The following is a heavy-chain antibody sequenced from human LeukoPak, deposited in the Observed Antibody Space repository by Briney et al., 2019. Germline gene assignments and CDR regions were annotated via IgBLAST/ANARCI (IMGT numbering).Heavy chain of an antibody. CDR2: ISSSSSTI. CDR1: GFTFSSYS. D-gene: IGHD3-10*01. J-gene: IGHJ4*02. CDR3: ARGEVYYGSGSYYRY. Sequence: GGSLRLSCAASGFTFSSYSMNWVRQAPGKGLEWVSYISSSSSTIYYADSVKGRFTISRDNAKNSLYLQMNSLRAEDTAVYYCARGEVYYGSGSYYRYWGQGTLVTVSS. V-gene: IGHV3-48*01.